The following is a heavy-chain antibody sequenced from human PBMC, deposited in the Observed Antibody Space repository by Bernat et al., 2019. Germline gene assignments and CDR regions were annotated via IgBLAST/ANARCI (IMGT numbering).Heavy chain of an antibody. CDR2: ISYDGSNK. CDR1: GFTFSSYA. J-gene: IGHJ6*02. D-gene: IGHD2-2*01. Sequence: QVQLVESGGGVVQPGRSLRLSCAASGFTFSSYAMHWVRQAPGKGLEWVAVISYDGSNKYYADSVKGRFTISRDNSKNTLYLHMNSLRAEDTAVYYCASDHYCRSTSCLYYYYYGMDVWGQGTTVTVSS. CDR3: ASDHYCRSTSCLYYYYYGMDV. V-gene: IGHV3-30-3*01.